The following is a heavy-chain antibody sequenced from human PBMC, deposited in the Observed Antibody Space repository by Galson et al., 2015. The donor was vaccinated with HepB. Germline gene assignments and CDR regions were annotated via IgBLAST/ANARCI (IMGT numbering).Heavy chain of an antibody. CDR2: IYPGDSDT. D-gene: IGHD2-2*02. CDR3: ARHSSHMGYCSSTSCYMGS. J-gene: IGHJ5*02. CDR1: GYIFPKSW. V-gene: IGHV5-51*01. Sequence: QSGAEVTKPGESLKISCKASGYIFPKSWIGWVRQMPGKGLEWMGIIYPGDSDTRYSPSFQGQVTISADNSINTAYLQWSSLQASDTAIYYCARHSSHMGYCSSTSCYMGSWGQGTLVTVSS.